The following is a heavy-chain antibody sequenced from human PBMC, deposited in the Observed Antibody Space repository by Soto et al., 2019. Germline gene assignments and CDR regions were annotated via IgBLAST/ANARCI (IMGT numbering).Heavy chain of an antibody. CDR3: GTRPGGGGY. Sequence: EVQLVESGGGLIQPGGSLRLSCAVSGFTVSNNYMSWVRQAPGKGLEGVSVIYSGGYTAYGDSVKGRFTISRDNSKNTIYLKKNSRRAGDGSVYYGGTRPGGGGYWGQGTLVTVSS. D-gene: IGHD3-10*01. CDR1: GFTVSNNY. V-gene: IGHV3-53*01. CDR2: IYSGGYT. J-gene: IGHJ4*02.